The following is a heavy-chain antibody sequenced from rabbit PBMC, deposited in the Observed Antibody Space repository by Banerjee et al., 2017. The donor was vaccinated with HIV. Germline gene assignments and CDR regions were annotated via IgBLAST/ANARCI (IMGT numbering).Heavy chain of an antibody. CDR3: ARAYTYGNTIYTLKL. D-gene: IGHD6-1*01. V-gene: IGHV1S40*01. Sequence: QQLVESGGGLVKPGASLTLTCTASGFSFSSGYDMCWVRQAPGKGLEWIACIYGGSSGSTYYASWAKGRFTISKTSSTTVTLQMTSLTAADTATYFCARAYTYGNTIYTLKLWGQGTLVTVS. CDR1: GFSFSSGYD. J-gene: IGHJ3*01. CDR2: IYGGSSGST.